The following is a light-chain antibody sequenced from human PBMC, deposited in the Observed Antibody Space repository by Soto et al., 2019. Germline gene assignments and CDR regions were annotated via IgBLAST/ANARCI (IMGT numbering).Light chain of an antibody. V-gene: IGKV1-5*03. CDR2: KSS. Sequence: DIQMTQSPSTLSASVGDRVTITCRASESINRRLAWYQQKPGSAPKLLIYKSSTLESGVPSMFSGSGYGTEFTLTISGLQPDDFATYYCQRFDTSNAMYFFGPGTKVDIK. J-gene: IGKJ2*01. CDR1: ESINRR. CDR3: QRFDTSNAMYF.